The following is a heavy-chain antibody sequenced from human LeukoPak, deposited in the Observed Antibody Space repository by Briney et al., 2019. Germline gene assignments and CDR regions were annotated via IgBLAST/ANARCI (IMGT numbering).Heavy chain of an antibody. Sequence: ASVKVSCKASGYTFTGYYMHWVRQAPGQGLEWMGWINPNSGGTNYAQKFQGRVTMTRDTSISTAYMELSRLRSDDTAVYYCARVKGADYYDSSGYPDYWGQGTLVTVSS. J-gene: IGHJ4*02. CDR2: INPNSGGT. V-gene: IGHV1-2*02. CDR1: GYTFTGYY. D-gene: IGHD3-22*01. CDR3: ARVKGADYYDSSGYPDY.